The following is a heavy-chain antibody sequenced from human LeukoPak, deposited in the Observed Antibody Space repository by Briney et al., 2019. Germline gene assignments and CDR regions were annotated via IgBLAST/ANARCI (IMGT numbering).Heavy chain of an antibody. Sequence: SETLSLTCAVYGGSFSGYYWSWIRQPPGKGLEWIGEINHSGSTNYNPSLKSRVTISVDTSKNQFSLNLRSVTAADTAVYYCARGYDYADKWGQGTLVTVSS. J-gene: IGHJ4*02. V-gene: IGHV4-34*01. CDR2: INHSGST. CDR1: GGSFSGYY. D-gene: IGHD3-16*01. CDR3: ARGYDYADK.